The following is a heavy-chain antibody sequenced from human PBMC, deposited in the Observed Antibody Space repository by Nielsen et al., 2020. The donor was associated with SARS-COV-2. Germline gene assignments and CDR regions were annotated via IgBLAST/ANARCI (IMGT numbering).Heavy chain of an antibody. J-gene: IGHJ6*02. CDR3: AREAIAAAGYYYYGMDV. CDR2: IKCDGSEK. Sequence: GESLKISCAASGFTFSSSWMHWVCQAPEKGLEWVADIKCDGSEKYYVDSVKGRLTISRDNAKNSLYLQVNSLRAEDTAVYYCAREAIAAAGYYYYGMDVWGQGTTVTVSS. V-gene: IGHV3-52*01. D-gene: IGHD6-13*01. CDR1: GFTFSSSW.